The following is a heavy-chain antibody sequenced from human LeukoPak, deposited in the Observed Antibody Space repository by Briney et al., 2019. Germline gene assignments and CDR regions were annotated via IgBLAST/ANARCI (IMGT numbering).Heavy chain of an antibody. CDR1: GYTFTGYH. D-gene: IGHD5-24*01. CDR2: INPNSGDT. V-gene: IGHV1-2*02. J-gene: IGHJ5*02. CDR3: ARVAVEMASWFDP. Sequence: GASVKVSCKASGYTFTGYHMHWVRQAPGQGLEWMGWINPNSGDTNYAQKFQGGVTMTRDTSISTAYMELSRLRSDDTAVYYCARVAVEMASWFDPWGQGTLLTVSS.